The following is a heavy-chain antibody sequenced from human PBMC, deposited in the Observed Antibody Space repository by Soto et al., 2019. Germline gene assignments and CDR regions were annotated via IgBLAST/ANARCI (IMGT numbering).Heavy chain of an antibody. Sequence: QVQLVESGGGVVQPGGSLRLSCQASGFNFDNYGMHWVRQAPGKGLGWVAVITYDGNNKYYADSVKGRFTISRDNSKNTLSLHLNTLKTEDTAVYHCAKDRVGGTFYTPLGFWGQGPLFTVSS. CDR2: ITYDGNNK. CDR3: AKDRVGGTFYTPLGF. D-gene: IGHD1-7*01. CDR1: GFNFDNYG. V-gene: IGHV3-30*18. J-gene: IGHJ4*02.